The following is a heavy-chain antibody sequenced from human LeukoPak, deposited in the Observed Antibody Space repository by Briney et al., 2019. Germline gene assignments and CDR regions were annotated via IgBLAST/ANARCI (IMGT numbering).Heavy chain of an antibody. Sequence: GRPLRLSCAASGFTFSSYGMHWVRQAPGKGLEWVAVISYDGSNKYYADSVKGRFTISRDNSKNTMHLQMNSLRAEDTAVYYCAREQLDGFDYWGQGTTVPVSS. CDR3: AREQLDGFDY. V-gene: IGHV3-30*03. CDR1: GFTFSSYG. CDR2: ISYDGSNK. D-gene: IGHD6-13*01. J-gene: IGHJ4*02.